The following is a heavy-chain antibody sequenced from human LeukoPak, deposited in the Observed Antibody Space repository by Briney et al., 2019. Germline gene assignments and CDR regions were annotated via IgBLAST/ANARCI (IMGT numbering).Heavy chain of an antibody. D-gene: IGHD3-22*01. J-gene: IGHJ4*02. CDR3: AKTCFEISYDSSGCFDY. CDR2: ISWNSGSI. CDR1: GFTFSSYA. V-gene: IGHV3-9*01. Sequence: PGGSLRLSCAASGFTFSSYAMSWVRQAPGKGLEWVSGISWNSGSIGYADSVKGRFTISRDNAKNSLYLQMNSLRAEDTALYYCAKTCFEISYDSSGCFDYWGQGTLVTVSS.